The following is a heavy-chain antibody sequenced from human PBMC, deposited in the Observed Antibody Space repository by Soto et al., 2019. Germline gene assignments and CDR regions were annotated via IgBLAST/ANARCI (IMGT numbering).Heavy chain of an antibody. V-gene: IGHV3-23*01. D-gene: IGHD2-15*01. CDR3: AKDKVASGSYYYYGMDV. J-gene: IGHJ6*02. CDR1: GFTFSSYA. CDR2: ISGSGGST. Sequence: PGGSLRLSCAASGFTFSSYAMNWVRQAPGKGLEWVSAISGSGGSTYYADSVKGRFTISRDNSKNTLYLQMNSLRAEDTAVYYCAKDKVASGSYYYYGMDVWGQGTTVTVSS.